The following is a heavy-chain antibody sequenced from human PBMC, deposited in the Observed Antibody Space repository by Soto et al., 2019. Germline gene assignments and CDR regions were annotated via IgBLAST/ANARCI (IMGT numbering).Heavy chain of an antibody. Sequence: QLQLQESGPGLVKPSETLSLTCTVSGGSISSSSYYWGWIRQPPGKGLEWIGSIYYSGSTYYNPSLKSRVTIPVDTSKNQFSLKLSSVTAADTAVYYCARSTVVTPSAFDIWGQGTMVTVSS. CDR3: ARSTVVTPSAFDI. CDR1: GGSISSSSYY. V-gene: IGHV4-39*01. J-gene: IGHJ3*02. CDR2: IYYSGST. D-gene: IGHD2-21*02.